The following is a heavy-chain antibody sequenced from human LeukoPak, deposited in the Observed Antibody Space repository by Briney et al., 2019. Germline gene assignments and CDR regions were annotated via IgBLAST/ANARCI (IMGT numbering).Heavy chain of an antibody. CDR2: FIPMVGVA. CDR1: GITFSKNC. Sequence: GASVKVSCKASGITFSKNCISWVRQAPGQGLEWMGRFIPMVGVAAYAQKFQGRITITEDRSANTAFMELSSLTSEDTAVYYCARIKAVGVPVAIDAYYSYGRDVWGQGTASPSP. J-gene: IGHJ6*02. CDR3: ARIKAVGVPVAIDAYYSYGRDV. D-gene: IGHD2-2*01. V-gene: IGHV1-69*02.